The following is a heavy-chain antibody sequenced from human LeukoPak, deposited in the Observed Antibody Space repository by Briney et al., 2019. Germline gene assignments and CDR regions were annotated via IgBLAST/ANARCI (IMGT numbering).Heavy chain of an antibody. J-gene: IGHJ6*02. CDR1: GGTFSSYA. Sequence: SVKVSCKASGGTFSSYAISWVRQAPGQGLEWMGGIIPIFGTANYAQEFQGRVRISADDYTSIAYMEVRSLRTEDMAVYYLTGPRATGTTISAKFYYYGMDFWGQGTTVTVSS. CDR3: TGPRATGTTISAKFYYYGMDF. D-gene: IGHD1-7*01. V-gene: IGHV1-69*13. CDR2: IIPIFGTA.